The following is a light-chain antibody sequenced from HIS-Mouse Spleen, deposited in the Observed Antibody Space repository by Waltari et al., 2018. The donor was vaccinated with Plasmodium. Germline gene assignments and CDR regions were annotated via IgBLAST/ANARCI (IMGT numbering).Light chain of an antibody. J-gene: IGLJ3*02. CDR1: ALPKKY. Sequence: SYELTQPPSVSVPPGQTARITCSGDALPKKYAYWYQQKSGQAPVLVIDEDSKRPSGIPVRFFGSSSGTMGTVAISGAQGEDEADYFCYSTDGSGNHRVFGGGTKLTVL. CDR3: YSTDGSGNHRV. CDR2: EDS. V-gene: IGLV3-10*01.